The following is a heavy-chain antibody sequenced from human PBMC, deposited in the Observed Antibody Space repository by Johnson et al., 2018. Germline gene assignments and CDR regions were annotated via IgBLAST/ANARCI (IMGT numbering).Heavy chain of an antibody. V-gene: IGHV3-30-3*01. CDR2: IPHDGNNK. CDR1: GFAFSTYA. J-gene: IGHJ4*02. Sequence: VQLVETGGGAVQPGRSLRLSCAASGFAFSTYAMHWVRQAPGKGLEWVAVIPHDGNNKYFVDSVKGRFSISRDNSKNTLYLEMNSLRPEETAVYYCTGGGIDSDFDYWGQGALVTVSS. D-gene: IGHD3-16*01. CDR3: TGGGIDSDFDY.